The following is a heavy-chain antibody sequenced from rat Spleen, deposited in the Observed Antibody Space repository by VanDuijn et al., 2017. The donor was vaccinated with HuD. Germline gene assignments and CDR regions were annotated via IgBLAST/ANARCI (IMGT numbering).Heavy chain of an antibody. CDR1: GFTFSNYG. J-gene: IGHJ2*01. Sequence: EVQLVESGGGLVQPGRSLKLSCAASGFTFSNYGMAWVRQTPTKGLEWVASISTGGGNTYYRDSVKGRFTISRDNAKNTQYLQMDSLRSEDTATFYCATGVMGRITTSFDYWGQGVMVTVSS. CDR3: ATGVMGRITTSFDY. CDR2: ISTGGGNT. V-gene: IGHV5S14*01. D-gene: IGHD1-12*02.